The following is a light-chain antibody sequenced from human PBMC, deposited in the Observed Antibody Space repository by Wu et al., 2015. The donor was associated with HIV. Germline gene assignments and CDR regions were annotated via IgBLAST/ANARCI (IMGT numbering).Light chain of an antibody. V-gene: IGKV3-20*01. J-gene: IGKJ5*01. CDR2: GAS. Sequence: EIVLTQSPGTLSLSPGERATLSCTASQSFDSNYLAWFQQKPGQAPRPLIYGASSRASGIPDRFSGSGSGTDFILTISRLEPEDFAVYYCQQYGSSITFGQGTRLEIK. CDR3: QQYGSSIT. CDR1: QSFDSNY.